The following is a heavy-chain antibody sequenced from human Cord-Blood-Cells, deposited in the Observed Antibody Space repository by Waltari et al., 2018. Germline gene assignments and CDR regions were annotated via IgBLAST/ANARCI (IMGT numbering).Heavy chain of an antibody. CDR3: ASVRGYDFWSGYFNWFDP. V-gene: IGHV4-34*01. D-gene: IGHD3-3*01. CDR2: INHSGST. CDR1: GGSFSGYY. J-gene: IGHJ5*02. Sequence: QVQLPQWGAGLLKPSATLSLTCAVYGGSFSGYYWSWIRQPPGKGLEWIGEINHSGSTNYNPSLKSRVTISVDTSKNQFSLKLSSVTAADTAVYYCASVRGYDFWSGYFNWFDPWGQGTLVTVSS.